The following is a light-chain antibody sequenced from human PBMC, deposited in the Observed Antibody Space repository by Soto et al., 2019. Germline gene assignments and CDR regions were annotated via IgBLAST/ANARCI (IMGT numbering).Light chain of an antibody. Sequence: QSALTQPASVSGSPGQSITISCTGTSSDVGSYNLVSWYQQHPGKAPKLMIYEGSKRPSGVSNRFSGSKSGSTASLTISGLQAEDEADYYCCSYAGSSYVFGTGTNVTVL. CDR1: SSDVGSYNL. J-gene: IGLJ1*01. CDR3: CSYAGSSYV. V-gene: IGLV2-23*01. CDR2: EGS.